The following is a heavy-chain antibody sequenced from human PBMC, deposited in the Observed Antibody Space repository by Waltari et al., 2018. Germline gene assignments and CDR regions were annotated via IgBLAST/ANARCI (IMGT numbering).Heavy chain of an antibody. Sequence: QLQLQESGPGLVKPSETLSLTCTVSGGSISSSRYYWGWIRQPPGRGLEWIGSIYYSGSTYYNPSLKSRVTISVDTSKNQFSLKLSSVTAADTAVYYCARHGPGDVVRGVIITPFDYWGQGTLVTVSS. D-gene: IGHD3-10*01. V-gene: IGHV4-39*01. J-gene: IGHJ4*02. CDR3: ARHGPGDVVRGVIITPFDY. CDR2: IYYSGST. CDR1: GGSISSSRYY.